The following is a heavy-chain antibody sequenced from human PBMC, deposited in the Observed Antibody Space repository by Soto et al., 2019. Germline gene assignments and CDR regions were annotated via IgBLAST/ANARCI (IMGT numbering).Heavy chain of an antibody. CDR2: IIPMFGTA. CDR3: ASGIQLWLRRINNGYSG. Sequence: QVQRVQSGAEVKKPESSVKVSCKAPGGTFSTYAISWVRQAPGQGLEWMGGIIPMFGTANYAQRFQDRVTITADESTNTVYMELSSLRSEDTAVYFCASGIQLWLRRINNGYSGWGQGTLVTVSS. CDR1: GGTFSTYA. J-gene: IGHJ4*02. D-gene: IGHD5-18*01. V-gene: IGHV1-69*12.